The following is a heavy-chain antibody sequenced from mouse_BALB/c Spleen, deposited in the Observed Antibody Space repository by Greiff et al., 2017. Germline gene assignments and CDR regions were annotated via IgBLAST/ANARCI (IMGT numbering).Heavy chain of an antibody. CDR2: INPSNGRT. J-gene: IGHJ2*01. V-gene: IGHV1S81*02. CDR3: ARRDYGNYEDLYFDY. Sequence: VQLQQPGAELVKPGASVKLSCKASGYTFTSYWMHWVKQRPGQGLEWIGEINPSNGRTNYNEKFKSKATLTVDKSSSTAYMQLSSLTSEDSAVYYCARRDYGNYEDLYFDYWGQGTTLTVSS. CDR1: GYTFTSYW. D-gene: IGHD2-1*01.